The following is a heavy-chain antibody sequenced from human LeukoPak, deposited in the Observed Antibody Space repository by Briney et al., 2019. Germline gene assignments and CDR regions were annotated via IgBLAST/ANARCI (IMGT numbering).Heavy chain of an antibody. D-gene: IGHD3-3*01. CDR1: GGSISSGDYY. J-gene: IGHJ4*02. V-gene: IGHV4-30-4*08. CDR3: ARVPPYDFWSGYFDY. Sequence: PSQTLSPICTVSGGSISSGDYYWSWIRQPPGKGLEWIGYIYYSGSTYYNPSLKSRVTISVDTSKNQFSLKLSSVTAADTAVYYCARVPPYDFWSGYFDYWGQGTLVTVSS. CDR2: IYYSGST.